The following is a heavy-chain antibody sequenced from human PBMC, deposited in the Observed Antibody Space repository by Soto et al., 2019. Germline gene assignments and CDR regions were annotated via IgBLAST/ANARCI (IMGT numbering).Heavy chain of an antibody. CDR3: ARPTYYDFWSGYTPRLDYYGMDV. Sequence: GASVKVSCKASGGTFSSYAISWVRQAPGQGLEWMGGIIPIFGTATYAQKFQGRVTITADESTSTAYMELSSLRSEDTAVYYCARPTYYDFWSGYTPRLDYYGMDVWGQGTTVTVSS. J-gene: IGHJ6*02. D-gene: IGHD3-3*01. CDR2: IIPIFGTA. V-gene: IGHV1-69*13. CDR1: GGTFSSYA.